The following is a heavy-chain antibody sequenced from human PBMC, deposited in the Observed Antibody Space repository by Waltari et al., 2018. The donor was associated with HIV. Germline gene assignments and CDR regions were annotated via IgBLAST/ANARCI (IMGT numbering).Heavy chain of an antibody. J-gene: IGHJ6*02. V-gene: IGHV3-30*18. CDR1: GFTLSSHG. CDR3: AKDGRYCSGGSCYGPHFYYYGMDV. Sequence: QVQLVESGGGVVHPGRSLRLSCAASGFTLSSHGMHWVRKDPGKGLEWVAIVSYDGSDKYYADSVKGRFTISRDNSKNTLYLQMNSLRAEDTALYYCAKDGRYCSGGSCYGPHFYYYGMDVWGQGTTVTVSS. D-gene: IGHD2-15*01. CDR2: VSYDGSDK.